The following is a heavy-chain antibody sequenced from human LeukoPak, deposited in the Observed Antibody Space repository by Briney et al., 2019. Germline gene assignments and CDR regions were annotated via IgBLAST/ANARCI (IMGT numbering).Heavy chain of an antibody. CDR3: AKGDGSFDY. V-gene: IGHV3-74*01. CDR1: GLTFSSYW. D-gene: IGHD3-16*01. CDR2: INNYGTST. J-gene: IGHJ4*02. Sequence: PGGSLRLSCAVSGLTFSSYWMHWVRQAPGKGLVWVSRINNYGTSTSYADSVKGRFTISRDNAKNTVYLQMNSLRAEDTAVYYCAKGDGSFDYWGQGTLATVSS.